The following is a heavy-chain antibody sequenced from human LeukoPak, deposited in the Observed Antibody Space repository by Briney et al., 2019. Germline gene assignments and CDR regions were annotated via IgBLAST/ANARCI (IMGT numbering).Heavy chain of an antibody. J-gene: IGHJ3*01. V-gene: IGHV3-21*03. CDR2: ITRSSSSI. Sequence: GGSLRLSCAASGFSFSTYSMSWVRQAPGKGLEWVSAITRSSSSIYYADSVKGRFTISRDNAKKSVYLQMNSLRAEDTAVYYCVSELYFSDSSGLWGPGTMATVSS. D-gene: IGHD3-22*01. CDR1: GFSFSTYS. CDR3: VSELYFSDSSGL.